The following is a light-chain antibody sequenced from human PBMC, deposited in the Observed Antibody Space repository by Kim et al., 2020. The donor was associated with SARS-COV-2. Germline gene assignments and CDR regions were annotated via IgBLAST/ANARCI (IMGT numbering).Light chain of an antibody. CDR1: QDISSW. J-gene: IGKJ1*01. V-gene: IGKV1-12*02. CDR2: TAS. CDR3: QQAKNFPWT. Sequence: AAVGDSVTISCRANQDISSWLAWYQQKPGKAPKLLIYTASSLQTGVPSRFSGRGSGTDFTLTISSLQPEDFATYFCQQAKNFPWTFGQGTKVDIK.